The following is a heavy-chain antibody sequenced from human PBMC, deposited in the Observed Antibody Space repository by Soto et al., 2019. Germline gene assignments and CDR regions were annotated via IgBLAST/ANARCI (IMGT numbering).Heavy chain of an antibody. J-gene: IGHJ4*02. CDR3: AIVRVTDSPLDH. CDR1: GFTFRSSG. Sequence: ESGGGVVPPGTSLTLTCTASGFTFRSSGMHWVRQAPGKGLEWLAFLAYDGSQKFYADSVKGRFSISRDNTKNTLYLHMSSLTAEDTAIYYCAIVRVTDSPLDHWGPGTLVTVSS. CDR2: LAYDGSQK. V-gene: IGHV3-30*03. D-gene: IGHD2-21*02.